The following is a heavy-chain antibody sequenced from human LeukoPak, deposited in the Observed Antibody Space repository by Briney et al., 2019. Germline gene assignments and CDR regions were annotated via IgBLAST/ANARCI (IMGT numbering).Heavy chain of an antibody. V-gene: IGHV3-7*01. D-gene: IGHD1-26*01. J-gene: IGHJ4*02. Sequence: GGSLRLSCAASGFTFSSYWMSWVRQAPGKGLEWVANIKQDGSEKYHVDSVKGRFTISRDNAKKSLYLQMNSLRAEDTAVYYCARDWMEGATFEIRGPVDYWGQGTLVTVSA. CDR2: IKQDGSEK. CDR1: GFTFSSYW. CDR3: ARDWMEGATFEIRGPVDY.